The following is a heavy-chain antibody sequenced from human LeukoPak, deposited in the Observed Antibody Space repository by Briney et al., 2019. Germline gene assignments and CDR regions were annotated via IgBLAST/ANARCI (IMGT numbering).Heavy chain of an antibody. CDR3: AKGYGYLVSGVFDY. J-gene: IGHJ4*02. CDR2: ISWNSGSI. V-gene: IGHV3-9*03. CDR1: GFTFDDYA. D-gene: IGHD5-18*01. Sequence: GGSLRLSCAASGFTFDDYAMHWVRQAPGKGLEWVSGISWNSGSIGYAGSVKGRFTISRDNAKNSLYLQMNSLRAEDMALYYCAKGYGYLVSGVFDYWXQGTLVTVSX.